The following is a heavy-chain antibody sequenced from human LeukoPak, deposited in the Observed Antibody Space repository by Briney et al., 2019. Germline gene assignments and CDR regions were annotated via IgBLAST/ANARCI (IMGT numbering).Heavy chain of an antibody. D-gene: IGHD6-6*01. J-gene: IGHJ4*02. Sequence: SETLSPTCTVSGGSINSDGYYWSWIRQPPGKGLEWIGYIYHSGSTYYNPSLKSRVTISVDRSKNQFSLKLSSVTAADTAVYYCARDSEQLVYWGQGTLVTVSS. CDR1: GGSINSDGYY. CDR2: IYHSGST. V-gene: IGHV4-30-2*01. CDR3: ARDSEQLVY.